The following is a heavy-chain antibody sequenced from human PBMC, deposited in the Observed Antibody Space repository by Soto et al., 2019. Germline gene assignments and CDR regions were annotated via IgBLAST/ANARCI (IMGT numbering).Heavy chain of an antibody. J-gene: IGHJ1*01. Sequence: QVQLVQSGAEVKKPGSSVKVSCKASGGTFSSYTISWVRQAPGQGLEWMGRIIPILGIANYAQKFQGRVTITADKSTSTAYMELSSLRSEDTAVYYCAIAYCGGDCYSFLPAGLSKEYFQHWGQGTLVTVSS. CDR1: GGTFSSYT. CDR2: IIPILGIA. V-gene: IGHV1-69*02. CDR3: AIAYCGGDCYSFLPAGLSKEYFQH. D-gene: IGHD2-21*02.